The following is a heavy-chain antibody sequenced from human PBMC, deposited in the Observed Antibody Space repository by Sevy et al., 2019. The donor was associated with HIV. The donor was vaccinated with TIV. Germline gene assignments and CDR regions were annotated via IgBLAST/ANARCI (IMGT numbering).Heavy chain of an antibody. CDR1: GFTFSAYW. J-gene: IGHJ4*02. CDR3: AQETVGRFDS. V-gene: IGHV3-7*01. D-gene: IGHD3-16*01. Sequence: GGSLRLSCAASGFTFSAYWMNWVRQAPGKGLEWVANIKSDGSDKHYVDSVEGRFTISRDNAKNSLNLHMNSLRVEDTAVYYCAQETVGRFDSWGQGTLVTVSS. CDR2: IKSDGSDK.